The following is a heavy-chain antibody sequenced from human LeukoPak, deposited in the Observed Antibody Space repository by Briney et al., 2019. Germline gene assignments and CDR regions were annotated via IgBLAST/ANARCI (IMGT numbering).Heavy chain of an antibody. CDR3: ARQVVAVAGTGYFDY. CDR1: GGSISSYY. CDR2: ISYSGST. Sequence: PSETLSLTCTVSGGSISSYYWSWIRQPPGKGLEWIGYISYSGSTNFNPSLKSRVTISVDTSKNQFSLKLNSVTAADTAVYFCARQVVAVAGTGYFDYWGQGTLVTASS. J-gene: IGHJ4*02. D-gene: IGHD6-19*01. V-gene: IGHV4-59*08.